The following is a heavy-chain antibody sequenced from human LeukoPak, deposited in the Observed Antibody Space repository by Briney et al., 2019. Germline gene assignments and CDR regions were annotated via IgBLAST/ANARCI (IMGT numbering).Heavy chain of an antibody. CDR2: ISSSSSYI. CDR1: GFTFSSYS. Sequence: PGGSLRLSCAASGFTFSSYSMNWVRQAPGKGLEWVSSISSSSSYIYYADSVKGRFTISRDNAKNSLYLQMNSLRAEDTAVYYCARDNTVIGWFDPWGQGTLVTVSS. D-gene: IGHD4-17*01. J-gene: IGHJ5*01. CDR3: ARDNTVIGWFDP. V-gene: IGHV3-21*01.